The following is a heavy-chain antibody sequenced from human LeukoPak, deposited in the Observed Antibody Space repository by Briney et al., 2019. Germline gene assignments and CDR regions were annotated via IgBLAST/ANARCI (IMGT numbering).Heavy chain of an antibody. CDR3: ARETPSGAGDY. CDR1: SGSISSYY. V-gene: IGHV4-59*01. Sequence: SETLSLTCTVSSGSISSYYWSWIRQPPGKGLEWIGYIYYSGSTNYNPSLKSRVTMSVDTSKNQFSLKLSSVTAADTAVYYCARETPSGAGDYWGQGTLVTVSS. J-gene: IGHJ4*02. D-gene: IGHD2-15*01. CDR2: IYYSGST.